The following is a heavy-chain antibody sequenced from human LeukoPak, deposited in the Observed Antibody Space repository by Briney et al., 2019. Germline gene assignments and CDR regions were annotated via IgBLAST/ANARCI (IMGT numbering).Heavy chain of an antibody. CDR3: ARGRGSGSYWSKDYYYYYMDV. CDR2: IYSGGST. CDR1: GFTVSSNY. V-gene: IGHV3-53*01. D-gene: IGHD3-10*01. Sequence: GGSLRLSCAASGFTVSSNYMSWVRQAPGKGLEWVSVIYSGGSTYYADSVKGRFTISRDNSKNTLYLQMNSLRAEDTAVYYCARGRGSGSYWSKDYYYYYMDVWGKGTTVTISS. J-gene: IGHJ6*03.